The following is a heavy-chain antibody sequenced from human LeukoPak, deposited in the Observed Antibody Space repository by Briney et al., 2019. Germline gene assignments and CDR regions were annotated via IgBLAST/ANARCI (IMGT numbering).Heavy chain of an antibody. J-gene: IGHJ5*02. V-gene: IGHV1-2*02. CDR1: EYTLIDHY. CDR3: ARGSATTSVYDL. Sequence: GASVEVSCKASEYTLIDHYLHWVRQAPGQGFEWMGWINPNTGGTEFAQKFRDRVTMTRDTSMSSAYMELRRLTSDDTAIYYCARGSATTSVYDLWGQGTLVTVSS. CDR2: INPNTGGT. D-gene: IGHD2-2*01.